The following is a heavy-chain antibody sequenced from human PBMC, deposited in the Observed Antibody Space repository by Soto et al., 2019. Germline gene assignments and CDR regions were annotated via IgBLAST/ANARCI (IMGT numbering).Heavy chain of an antibody. CDR1: GFTFISYG. D-gene: IGHD3-3*01. V-gene: IGHV3-30*18. CDR2: ISYDGSNK. J-gene: IGHJ6*02. Sequence: GGSLRLSSAASGFTFISYGMHCVRQAPGKGLEWVAVISYDGSNKYYADSVKGRFTISRDNSKNTLYLQMNSLRAEDTAVYYCAKDPAPRYYDFWSGYRAHYYYGMDVWGQGTTVTVSS. CDR3: AKDPAPRYYDFWSGYRAHYYYGMDV.